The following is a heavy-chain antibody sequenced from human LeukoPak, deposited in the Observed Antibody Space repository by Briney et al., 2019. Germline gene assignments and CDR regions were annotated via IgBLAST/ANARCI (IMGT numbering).Heavy chain of an antibody. V-gene: IGHV3-53*01. D-gene: IGHD2-15*01. CDR1: EFTVSTNY. CDR2: VYYDGNT. CDR3: ASPGYCSGSSGYSGYFQH. Sequence: GGSLRLSCAASEFTVSTNYMNWVRQAPGERLEWGSVVYYDGNTYYADSVKGRFTISRDSSKNTLYLQMKSLRAEDTAVYYCASPGYCSGSSGYSGYFQHWGQGTLVTVSS. J-gene: IGHJ1*01.